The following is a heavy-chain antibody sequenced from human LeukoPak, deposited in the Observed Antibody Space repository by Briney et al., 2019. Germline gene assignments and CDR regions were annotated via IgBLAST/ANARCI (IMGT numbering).Heavy chain of an antibody. D-gene: IGHD6-13*01. V-gene: IGHV3-21*01. CDR3: ARRNPGYSSSWYFNDY. CDR2: ISSNFSYI. J-gene: IGHJ4*02. CDR1: GFTFSTDS. Sequence: GGSLRLSCAASGFTFSTDSVNWVRQAPGKGREGVPSISSNFSYIHYADSGKCRFTISRDNAKNSLYLQMSSLRAEDTAVYYCARRNPGYSSSWYFNDYWGQGTLVTVSS.